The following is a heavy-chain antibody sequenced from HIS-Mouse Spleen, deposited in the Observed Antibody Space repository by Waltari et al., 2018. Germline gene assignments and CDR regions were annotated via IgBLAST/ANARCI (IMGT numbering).Heavy chain of an antibody. CDR2: IYYSGST. Sequence: QLQLQESGPGLVKPSETLSLTCTVSGGSICSSSYYWGWIRQPPGKGLEWNGSIYYSGSTYYNPSLKSRVTISVDTSKNQFSLKLSSVTAADTAVYYCAREIPYSSSWYDWYFDLWGRGTLVTVSS. CDR1: GGSICSSSYY. J-gene: IGHJ2*01. CDR3: AREIPYSSSWYDWYFDL. V-gene: IGHV4-39*07. D-gene: IGHD6-13*01.